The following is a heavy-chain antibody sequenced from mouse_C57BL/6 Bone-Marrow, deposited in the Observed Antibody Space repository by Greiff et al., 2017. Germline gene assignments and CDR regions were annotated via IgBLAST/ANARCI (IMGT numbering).Heavy chain of an antibody. J-gene: IGHJ3*01. CDR3: ARLGYSNDGAWFAY. V-gene: IGHV1-55*01. D-gene: IGHD2-12*01. Sequence: QVQLQQPGDELVKPGASVKMSCKASGYTFTSYWITWVKQRPGQGLEWIGDIYPGSGSTNYNEKFKSKATLTVDTSSSTAYMQLSSLTSEDSAVYYCARLGYSNDGAWFAYWGQGTLVTVSA. CDR1: GYTFTSYW. CDR2: IYPGSGST.